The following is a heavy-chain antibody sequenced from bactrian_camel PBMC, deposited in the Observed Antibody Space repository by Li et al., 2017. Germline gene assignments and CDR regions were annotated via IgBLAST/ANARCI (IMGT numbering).Heavy chain of an antibody. V-gene: IGHV3S53*01. CDR2: IDSDGTT. CDR1: GYTYCSYD. J-gene: IGHJ4*01. Sequence: HVQLVESGGGSVQAGGSLRLSCAASGYTYCSYDMSWYRQAQGKEREFVSSIDSDGTTSYADSVKGRFTISQDDNKNSVSLQMNNLKPEDTGIYYCAAANVPVVAIATMTRVLREMDFPDWGSRDPGHRL. D-gene: IGHD2*01.